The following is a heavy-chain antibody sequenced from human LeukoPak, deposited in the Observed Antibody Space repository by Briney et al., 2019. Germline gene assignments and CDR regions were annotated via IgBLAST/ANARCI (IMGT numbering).Heavy chain of an antibody. CDR3: AKVSTMVRFYYYCMDV. J-gene: IGHJ6*03. CDR2: IRYDGSNK. Sequence: GGSLRLSCAASGFTFSSYGMHWVRQAPGKGLEWVAFIRYDGSNKYYPDSVKGRFTISRDNSKNTLYLQMNSLRAEDTAVYYCAKVSTMVRFYYYCMDVWGKGTTVTISS. D-gene: IGHD3-10*01. CDR1: GFTFSSYG. V-gene: IGHV3-30*02.